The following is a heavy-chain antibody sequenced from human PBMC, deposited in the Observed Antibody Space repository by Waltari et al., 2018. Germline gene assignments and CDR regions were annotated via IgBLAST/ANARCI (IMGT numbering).Heavy chain of an antibody. CDR2: VHRSGRT. V-gene: IGHV4-4*02. CDR3: ARDRGSGLYLDS. J-gene: IGHJ4*02. CDR1: GDSMSGNYW. Sequence: QLQLQQSGPGVVKPSESLSLTCAVSGDSMSGNYWWNWVRQSPGKGLEWIGQVHRSGRTNSHPSFASRVTVSRDTSNNQFSLKMPSPTAADTAMYYCARDRGSGLYLDSWGQGTLVTVS. D-gene: IGHD2-15*01.